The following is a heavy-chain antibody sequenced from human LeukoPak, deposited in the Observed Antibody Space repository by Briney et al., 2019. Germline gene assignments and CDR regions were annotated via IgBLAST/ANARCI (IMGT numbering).Heavy chain of an antibody. Sequence: ASVKVSCKASGYTFTSYGISWVRQAPGQGLEWMGWISAYNGNTNYAQKLQGRVTMTTDTSTSTAYMELRSLRSDDTAVYYCARYIGYCSSTSCWAFDYWGQGTLVTVSS. CDR1: GYTFTSYG. CDR3: ARYIGYCSSTSCWAFDY. CDR2: ISAYNGNT. D-gene: IGHD2-2*01. V-gene: IGHV1-18*01. J-gene: IGHJ4*02.